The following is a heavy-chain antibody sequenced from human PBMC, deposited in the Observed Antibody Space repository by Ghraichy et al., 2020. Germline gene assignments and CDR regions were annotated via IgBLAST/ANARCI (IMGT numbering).Heavy chain of an antibody. CDR2: INSDGSST. V-gene: IGHV3-74*01. Sequence: LSLTCAASGVTFSSYWMHWVRQAPGKGLVWVSRINSDGSSTNYADSVKGRFTISRDNAKNTLYLQMNSLRAEDTAVYYCARGIGYCSGGSCYYYFDYWGQGTLVTVSS. CDR1: GVTFSSYW. CDR3: ARGIGYCSGGSCYYYFDY. D-gene: IGHD2-15*01. J-gene: IGHJ4*02.